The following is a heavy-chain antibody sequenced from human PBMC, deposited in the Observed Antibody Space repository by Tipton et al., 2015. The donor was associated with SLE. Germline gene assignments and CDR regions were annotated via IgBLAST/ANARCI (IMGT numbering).Heavy chain of an antibody. D-gene: IGHD3-16*02. V-gene: IGHV3-23*01. CDR3: AKREGGAFGGVIALWGYYYGMDV. J-gene: IGHJ6*02. CDR1: GFTFSSYA. Sequence: SLRLSCAASGFTFSSYAMSWVRQAPGKGLEWVSAISGSGGSTYYADSVKGRFTISRDNSKNTLYLQMNSLRAEDTAVYYCAKREGGAFGGVIALWGYYYGMDVWGQGTTVTVSS. CDR2: ISGSGGST.